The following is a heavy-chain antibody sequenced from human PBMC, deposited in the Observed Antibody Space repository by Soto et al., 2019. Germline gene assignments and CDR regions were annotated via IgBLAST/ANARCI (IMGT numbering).Heavy chain of an antibody. D-gene: IGHD3-16*01. CDR1: GWSFSGYC. CDR2: INHSGST. V-gene: IGHV4-34*01. Sequence: XETLSLPCSVYGWSFSGYCWSWIRQPPGKGLEWIGEINHSGSTNYNPSLKSRVTISVDTSKNQFSLKLSSVTAADTAVYYCARARGSIWSYNWFDPWGQGTLVTVSS. J-gene: IGHJ5*02. CDR3: ARARGSIWSYNWFDP.